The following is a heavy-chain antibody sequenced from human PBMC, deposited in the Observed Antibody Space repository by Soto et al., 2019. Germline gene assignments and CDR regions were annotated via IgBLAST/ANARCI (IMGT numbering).Heavy chain of an antibody. Sequence: QVQLVQSGAEVKKPGSSVKVSCKASGGTFSSYAISWVRQAPGQGLEWMGGIIPIFGTANYSQKFQGRVTITADESKSTAYMELSSLRSEATAVYYCASHGIAGTWVYYYGMDVWGQGTTVTVSS. J-gene: IGHJ6*02. V-gene: IGHV1-69*12. CDR3: ASHGIAGTWVYYYGMDV. D-gene: IGHD1-7*01. CDR2: IIPIFGTA. CDR1: GGTFSSYA.